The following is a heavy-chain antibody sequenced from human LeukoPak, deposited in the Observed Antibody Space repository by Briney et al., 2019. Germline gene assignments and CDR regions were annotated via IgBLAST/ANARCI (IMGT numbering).Heavy chain of an antibody. V-gene: IGHV1-2*02. Sequence: ASVKVSCKASGYSFIAYYLHWLRQAPGQGPEWMGWINPNNGATNYAQKFQGRVTMTRDSSIRTANMELTSLTSDDTAVYYCARDGVGSRNLDYFDFWGQGTLVTVSS. CDR3: ARDGVGSRNLDYFDF. CDR2: INPNNGAT. D-gene: IGHD1-26*01. CDR1: GYSFIAYY. J-gene: IGHJ4*02.